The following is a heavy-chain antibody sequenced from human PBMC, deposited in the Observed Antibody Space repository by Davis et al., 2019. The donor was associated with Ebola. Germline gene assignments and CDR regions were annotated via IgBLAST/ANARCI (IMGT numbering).Heavy chain of an antibody. V-gene: IGHV5-51*01. CDR1: GYGFADYW. Sequence: GESLKISCKGSGYGFADYWIAWVRQTPGKGLEWMGIIYAGDSDTRYSPSFEGQVPISVDRSITTAYLQWRSLRASDTAMYYCARQESLYGWSDYWGQGTLVTVSS. CDR3: ARQESLYGWSDY. CDR2: IYAGDSDT. J-gene: IGHJ4*02. D-gene: IGHD2-8*01.